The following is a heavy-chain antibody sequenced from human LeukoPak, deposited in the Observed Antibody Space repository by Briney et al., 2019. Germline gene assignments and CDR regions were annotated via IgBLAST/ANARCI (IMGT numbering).Heavy chain of an antibody. V-gene: IGHV3-23*01. CDR3: TRVSLGASGDY. J-gene: IGHJ4*02. D-gene: IGHD1-26*01. CDR1: GFTFSSYT. CDR2: ITTSDGNT. Sequence: PGGSLRLSCAASGFTFSSYTMSWVRQAPGKGLEWVSTITTSDGNTYYADSVKGRFTVSRDNSKNTLFLQMNSLRAEDTAVYYCTRVSLGASGDYWGQGTLVIVSS.